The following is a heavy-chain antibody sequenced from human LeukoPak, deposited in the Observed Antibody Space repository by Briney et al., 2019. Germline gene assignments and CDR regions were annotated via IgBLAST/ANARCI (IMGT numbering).Heavy chain of an antibody. CDR3: ARVKRSTEYYFDY. D-gene: IGHD5-24*01. CDR2: IYYSGST. Sequence: SETLSLTCTVSGGSISSYYWSWLRQPPGKGLEWLGYIYYSGSTNYSPSLKSRVTISIDTSKNQFSLKLSSVTAADTAVYYCARVKRSTEYYFDYWGQGTLVTVAS. CDR1: GGSISSYY. V-gene: IGHV4-59*01. J-gene: IGHJ4*02.